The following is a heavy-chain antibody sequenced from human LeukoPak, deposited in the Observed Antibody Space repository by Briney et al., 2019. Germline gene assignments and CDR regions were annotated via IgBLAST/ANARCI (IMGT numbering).Heavy chain of an antibody. J-gene: IGHJ3*02. D-gene: IGHD5-18*01. V-gene: IGHV1-2*06. Sequence: ASVKVSCTASGYTFTGYNTHWVRHSPGPRLEWMGRINPNMDGTNYAQKFQGRVTMTRDTSISTAYMELSRLRSDDTAVYYCACVFSGYSYGYALVADACDIWGQGTMVTVSS. CDR1: GYTFTGYN. CDR2: INPNMDGT. CDR3: ACVFSGYSYGYALVADACDI.